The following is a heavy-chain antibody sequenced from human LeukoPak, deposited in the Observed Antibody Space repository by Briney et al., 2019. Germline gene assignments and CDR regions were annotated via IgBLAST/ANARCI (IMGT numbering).Heavy chain of an antibody. CDR1: GFTFSSYG. J-gene: IGHJ4*02. CDR3: ARDRIIVVPDYYFDY. V-gene: IGHV3-33*01. Sequence: GGSLTLSCAASGFTFSSYGMHWVRQAPGKALEWVAVIWYDESNKFYADSVKGRFTISRDNSKNPLYLQMNSLRAEDTAVYYCARDRIIVVPDYYFDYWGEGTLVTVSS. D-gene: IGHD3-22*01. CDR2: IWYDESNK.